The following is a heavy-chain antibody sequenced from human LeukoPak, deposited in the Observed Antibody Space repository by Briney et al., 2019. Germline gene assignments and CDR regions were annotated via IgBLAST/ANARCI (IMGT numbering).Heavy chain of an antibody. CDR3: ARVHGHNLGTLDC. J-gene: IGHJ4*02. CDR1: GGSFSGDY. V-gene: IGHV4-34*01. D-gene: IGHD5-24*01. Sequence: PLETLSLSCAVYGGSFSGDYWSWSRQPPGKGLQWIGEINHSGNTNNNPSLKSRVTMSVDTSKNQLSLNLTSVTAADTAVYYCARVHGHNLGTLDCWGQGILVTVSS. CDR2: INHSGNT.